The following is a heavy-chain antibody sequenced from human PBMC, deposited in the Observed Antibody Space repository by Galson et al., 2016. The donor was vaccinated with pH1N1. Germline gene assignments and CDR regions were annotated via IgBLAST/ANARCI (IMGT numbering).Heavy chain of an antibody. D-gene: IGHD4-17*01. V-gene: IGHV3-11*04. J-gene: IGHJ6*02. CDR2: ISSTGSTI. CDR3: AREGRSDYGDYDGNYYGMDV. CDR1: GFTFSDYY. Sequence: LRLSCAASGFTFSDYYMSWIRQAPGKGLEWVSYISSTGSTIYYADSVKGRFTVSRGNAKNSLYLQMSSLRAEDTAVYYCAREGRSDYGDYDGNYYGMDVWGQGTTVTVSS.